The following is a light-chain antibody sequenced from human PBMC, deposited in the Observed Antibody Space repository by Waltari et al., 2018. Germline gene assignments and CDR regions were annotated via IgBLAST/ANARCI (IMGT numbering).Light chain of an antibody. CDR1: QTVFDSSTNKNY. CDR3: QQYYTIPYT. CDR2: WVS. Sequence: DIVMTQSPDSLAVSLGERATINCRSSQTVFDSSTNKNYVAWYQQKAGHPPKLLIYWVSTRESGVPDRFSGSESGTEFTLTVSSLQAEDVAIYYCQQYYTIPYTFGQGTKLEI. J-gene: IGKJ2*01. V-gene: IGKV4-1*01.